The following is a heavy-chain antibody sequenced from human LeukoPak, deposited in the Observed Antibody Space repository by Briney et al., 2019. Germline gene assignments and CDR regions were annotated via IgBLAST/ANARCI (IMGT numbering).Heavy chain of an antibody. CDR1: GFTFSSYS. CDR2: ISSSSSYI. D-gene: IGHD4-17*01. Sequence: GGSLRLSCAASGFTFSSYSMNWVRQAPGKGLEWVSSISSSSSYIYYADSVKGRFTISRDNAKNSLCLQMNSLRAEDTAVYYCARGSYGDYAFDYWGQGTLVTVSS. V-gene: IGHV3-21*01. J-gene: IGHJ4*02. CDR3: ARGSYGDYAFDY.